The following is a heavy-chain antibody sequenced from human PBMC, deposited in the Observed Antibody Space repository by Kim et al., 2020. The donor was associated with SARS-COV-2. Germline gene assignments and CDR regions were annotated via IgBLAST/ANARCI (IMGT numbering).Heavy chain of an antibody. V-gene: IGHV3-7*01. J-gene: IGHJ6*03. CDR3: ARHYYYYYMDV. Sequence: EKFHVDSVKGRLTIFRDNAKNSLYLQMNSLTAEDTAVYYCARHYYYYYMDVWGKGTTVTVSS. D-gene: IGHD3-10*01. CDR2: EK.